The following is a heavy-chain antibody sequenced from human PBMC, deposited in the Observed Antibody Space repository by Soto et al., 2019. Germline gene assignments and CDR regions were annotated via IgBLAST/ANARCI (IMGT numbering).Heavy chain of an antibody. V-gene: IGHV3-30*03. CDR2: IAYDGSNK. Sequence: GGSLRLSCVASGFTFSSYGMHWVRQAPGKGLEWVAVIAYDGSNKYYADSVKGRFTISRDNSKNTVYLQMNSLRAEDTAFYYCACTYNWNDGGDYWGQGTLVTVPQ. J-gene: IGHJ4*02. CDR3: ACTYNWNDGGDY. D-gene: IGHD1-1*01. CDR1: GFTFSSYG.